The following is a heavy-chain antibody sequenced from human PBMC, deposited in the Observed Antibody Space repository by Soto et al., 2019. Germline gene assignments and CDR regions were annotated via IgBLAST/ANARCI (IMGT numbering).Heavy chain of an antibody. CDR3: ARDQEWHQLSPNHYYYGMDV. D-gene: IGHD2-2*01. CDR2: ISAYNGNT. J-gene: IGHJ6*02. CDR1: GYTFTSYG. Sequence: QVQLVQSGAEVKKPGASVKVSCKASGYTFTSYGIRWVRQSPGQGLEWMGWISAYNGNTNYAQKMHGRFTMTTDTSTSTAYMERRSLRSDDTAVYYCARDQEWHQLSPNHYYYGMDVWGQGTTVTVSS. V-gene: IGHV1-18*01.